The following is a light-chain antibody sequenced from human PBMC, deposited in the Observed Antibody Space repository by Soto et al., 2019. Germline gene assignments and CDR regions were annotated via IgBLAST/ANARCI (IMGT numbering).Light chain of an antibody. CDR1: QSVTSNY. Sequence: EIVLTQSPGTLSLSPGERVTLSCRASQSVTSNYLACYQQKPGQAPRLLIYATSSRATGIPDRFSGSGSGTAFTLTIIRLEPEDFAVYSCQQYGNSNSPRYSFGQGTKLEIK. J-gene: IGKJ2*03. CDR3: QQYGNSNSPRYS. CDR2: ATS. V-gene: IGKV3-20*01.